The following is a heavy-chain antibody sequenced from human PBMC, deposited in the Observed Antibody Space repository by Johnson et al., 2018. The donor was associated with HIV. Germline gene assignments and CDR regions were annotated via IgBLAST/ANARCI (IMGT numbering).Heavy chain of an antibody. D-gene: IGHD6-13*01. CDR3: ARGRGYSSSNDAFDI. V-gene: IGHV3-30*04. CDR1: GFTFSSYA. Sequence: QVQVVESGGGVVQPGRSLRLSCAASGFTFSSYAMHWVRQAPGKGLEWVAVISYDGSNKYYADYVKGRFTISRNKSKNTLYLQMNSLRAEDTAVYYCARGRGYSSSNDAFDIWGQGTMVTVSS. J-gene: IGHJ3*02. CDR2: ISYDGSNK.